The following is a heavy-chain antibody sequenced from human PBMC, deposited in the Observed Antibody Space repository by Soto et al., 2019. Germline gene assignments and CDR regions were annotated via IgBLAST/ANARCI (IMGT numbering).Heavy chain of an antibody. Sequence: SEILSLTCTVSGGSISRSSFFWGWIRQPPGKGLEWIGSIGNIYYSGSTYYNPSLKSRVTISVDTSKNQFSLKLSSVTAADTAVYYCASSGYYDTSGYYFYFDYWGQETLVTVS. CDR3: ASSGYYDTSGYYFYFDY. V-gene: IGHV4-39*01. D-gene: IGHD3-22*01. CDR1: GGSISRSSFF. J-gene: IGHJ4*02. CDR2: IGNIYYSGST.